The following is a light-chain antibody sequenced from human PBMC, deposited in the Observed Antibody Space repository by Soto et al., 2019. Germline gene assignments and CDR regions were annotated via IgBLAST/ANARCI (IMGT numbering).Light chain of an antibody. CDR2: DAS. CDR3: QQCASSPWT. J-gene: IGKJ1*01. CDR1: QSVSSN. V-gene: IGKV3-20*01. Sequence: EIVMTQSPATLSVSPGERATLCCRASQSVSSNLAWYQQKPGQAPRLLIYDASKRATGIPDRFSGSGSGTDFTLTISRLEPEDFAVYYCQQCASSPWTFGQGTKGDIK.